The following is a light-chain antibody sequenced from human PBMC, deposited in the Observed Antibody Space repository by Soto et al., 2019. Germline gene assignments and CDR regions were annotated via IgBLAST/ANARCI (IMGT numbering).Light chain of an antibody. J-gene: IGKJ1*01. CDR1: QTISSW. Sequence: DIQMTQSPSTLSASVGDRVTITCRASQTISSWLAWYQKKPGKAPKLLIYKASSLESGVPSRFSGSGSGTEFTLPFSSLQPDDFATYYYQQYNSYPWTFGQGTKVEIK. CDR2: KAS. V-gene: IGKV1-5*03. CDR3: QQYNSYPWT.